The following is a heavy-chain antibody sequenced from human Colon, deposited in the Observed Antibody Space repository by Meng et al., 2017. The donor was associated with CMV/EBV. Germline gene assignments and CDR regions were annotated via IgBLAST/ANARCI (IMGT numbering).Heavy chain of an antibody. J-gene: IGHJ4*02. CDR1: GGTFSSYA. V-gene: IGHV1-69*10. D-gene: IGHD4-17*01. CDR2: IIPILGIA. Sequence: SCKASGGTFSSYAISWVRQAPGQGLEWMGGIIPILGIANYAQKFQGRVTITADKSTSTAYMELSSLRSEDTAVYYCARDEYGDYQGYWGQGTLVTVSS. CDR3: ARDEYGDYQGY.